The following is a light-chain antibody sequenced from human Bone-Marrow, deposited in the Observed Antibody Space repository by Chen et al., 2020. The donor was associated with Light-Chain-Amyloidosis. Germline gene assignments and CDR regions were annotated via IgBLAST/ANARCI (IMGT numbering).Light chain of an antibody. J-gene: IGLJ1*01. Sequence: QSALTQPASVSGSPGQSITISCTGTSSDVGGDNHVSWYQQHPDKAPKLMIYEVTNRPSWVPDRFSVSQSANTASLTISGLQTEDEADYFCSSYTITNPLVFGSGTRVTVL. CDR2: EVT. CDR1: SSDVGGDNH. CDR3: SSYTITNPLV. V-gene: IGLV2-14*01.